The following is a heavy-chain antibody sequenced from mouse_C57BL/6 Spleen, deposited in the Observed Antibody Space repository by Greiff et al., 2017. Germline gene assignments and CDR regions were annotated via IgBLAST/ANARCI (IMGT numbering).Heavy chain of an antibody. CDR1: GYTFTDYN. Sequence: VQLKQSGPELVKPGASVKMSCKASGYTFTDYNMHWVKQSHGKSLEWIGYINPNNGGTSYNQKFKGKATLTVNKSSSTAYMERRSLTSEDSAVYYCARYDGSRGAMDYWGQGTSVTVSS. J-gene: IGHJ4*01. CDR2: INPNNGGT. CDR3: ARYDGSRGAMDY. D-gene: IGHD1-1*01. V-gene: IGHV1-22*01.